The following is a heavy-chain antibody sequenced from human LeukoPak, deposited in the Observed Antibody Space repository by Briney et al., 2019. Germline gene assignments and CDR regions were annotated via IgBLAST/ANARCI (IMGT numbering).Heavy chain of an antibody. Sequence: SVKVPCKASGGTFSSYAISWVRQAPGQGLEWMGGIIPIFGTANYAQKFQGRVTITTDESTSTAYMELSSLRSEDTAVYYCARGDSSSPDYYYYMDVWGKGTTVTVSS. V-gene: IGHV1-69*05. D-gene: IGHD6-6*01. CDR1: GGTFSSYA. CDR3: ARGDSSSPDYYYYMDV. CDR2: IIPIFGTA. J-gene: IGHJ6*03.